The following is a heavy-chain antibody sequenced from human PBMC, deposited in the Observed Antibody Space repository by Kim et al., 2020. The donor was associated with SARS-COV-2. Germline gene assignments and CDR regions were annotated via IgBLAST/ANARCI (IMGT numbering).Heavy chain of an antibody. CDR3: ARGGYYDSSGYYRQYYYYGMDV. CDR2: INHSGST. J-gene: IGHJ6*02. CDR1: GGSFSGYY. Sequence: SETLSLTCAVYGGSFSGYYWSWIRQPPGKGLEWIGEINHSGSTNYNPSLKSRVTISVDTSKNQFSLKLSSVTAADTAVYYCARGGYYDSSGYYRQYYYYGMDVWGQGTTVTVSS. D-gene: IGHD3-22*01. V-gene: IGHV4-34*01.